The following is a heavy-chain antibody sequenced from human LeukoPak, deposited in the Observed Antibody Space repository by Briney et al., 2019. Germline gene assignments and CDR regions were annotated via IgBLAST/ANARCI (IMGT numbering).Heavy chain of an antibody. CDR1: GYTFTSYG. D-gene: IGHD5-12*01. Sequence: ASVKVSRKASGYTFTSYGISWVRQAPGQGLEWMGWISAYNGNTSYAQKLQGRVTMTTDTSTSTAYMELRSLRSDDTAVYYCARARGYSGYDLGDFDYWGQGTLVTVSS. V-gene: IGHV1-18*01. CDR2: ISAYNGNT. J-gene: IGHJ4*02. CDR3: ARARGYSGYDLGDFDY.